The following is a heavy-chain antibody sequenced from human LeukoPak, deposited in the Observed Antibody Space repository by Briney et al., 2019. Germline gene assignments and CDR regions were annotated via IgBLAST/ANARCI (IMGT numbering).Heavy chain of an antibody. Sequence: ASVKVSCKASGYTFTGYYMHWVRQAPGQGLEWMGWINPNSGGTNYAQKFQGRVTMTRDTSISTAYMELSRLRSDDTAVYYCARGARYYYYDSSGYSQFDYWGQGTLVTVSS. V-gene: IGHV1-2*02. CDR2: INPNSGGT. J-gene: IGHJ4*02. CDR1: GYTFTGYY. D-gene: IGHD3-22*01. CDR3: ARGARYYYYDSSGYSQFDY.